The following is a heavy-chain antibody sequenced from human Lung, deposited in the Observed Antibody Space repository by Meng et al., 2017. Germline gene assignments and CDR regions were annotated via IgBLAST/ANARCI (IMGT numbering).Heavy chain of an antibody. CDR3: ARERHSTIIRGVIDF. CDR1: GGSIGGSY. CDR2: INHGGST. D-gene: IGHD3-10*01. V-gene: IGHV4-34*01. Sequence: QLAVWGADFLRPSENLSLTCAVYGGSIGGSYWSWSRQSPAKGLEWIGKINHGGSTNYNPSLESRVTISVDTPKNQFSLRLTSMTVADTAVYYCARERHSTIIRGVIDFWGQGALVTVSS. J-gene: IGHJ4*02.